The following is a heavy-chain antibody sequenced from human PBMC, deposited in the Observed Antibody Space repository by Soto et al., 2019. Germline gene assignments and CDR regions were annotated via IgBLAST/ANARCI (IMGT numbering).Heavy chain of an antibody. V-gene: IGHV1-18*01. J-gene: IGHJ1*01. CDR1: GYTFPSYG. Sequence: ASVKVSCKASGYTFPSYGISWVRLAPSQGLEWMGWISAYNGNTNYAQKLQGRVTMTTDTSTSTAYMELRSLRSDDTAVYYCARDAQAYCGGDCYSVNFQHWGQGTLVTVSS. CDR2: ISAYNGNT. D-gene: IGHD2-21*01. CDR3: ARDAQAYCGGDCYSVNFQH.